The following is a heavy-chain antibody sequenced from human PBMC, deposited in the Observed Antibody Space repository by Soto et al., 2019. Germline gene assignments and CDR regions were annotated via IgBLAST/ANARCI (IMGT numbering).Heavy chain of an antibody. J-gene: IGHJ4*02. D-gene: IGHD2-2*01. CDR1: GFTFSTYW. CDR2: IKQDGSEK. CDR3: SRRYLEFWNSASCSAPYDY. Sequence: EVQLVESGGGLVQPGGSLRLSCAASGFTFSTYWMSWVRQAPGKGLEWVANIKQDGSEKYYVDSVKGRFTISRDNTKKSLYLRMNSLRAKDTAGYYCSRRYLEFWNSASCSAPYDYWGQGTLVTVSS. V-gene: IGHV3-7*05.